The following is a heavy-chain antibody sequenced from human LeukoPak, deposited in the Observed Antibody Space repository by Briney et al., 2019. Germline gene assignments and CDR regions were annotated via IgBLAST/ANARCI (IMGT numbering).Heavy chain of an antibody. CDR2: ISGSGGST. J-gene: IGHJ5*02. CDR1: RFTFSSYA. CDR3: AKDPPAGSSWYGGFDP. Sequence: GGSLRLSCAASRFTFSSYAMSWVRQAPGKGLEWVSTISGSGGSTYYADSVKGRFTISRDNSKNTLYLQMNSLRAEDTAVYYCAKDPPAGSSWYGGFDPWGQGTLVTVSS. V-gene: IGHV3-23*01. D-gene: IGHD6-13*01.